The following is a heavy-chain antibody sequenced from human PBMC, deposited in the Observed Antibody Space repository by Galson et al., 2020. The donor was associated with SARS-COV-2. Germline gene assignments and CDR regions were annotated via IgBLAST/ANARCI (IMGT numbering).Heavy chain of an antibody. CDR3: ARDGQLSSGGAFDY. V-gene: IGHV3-33*01. CDR1: GFTFSSHA. J-gene: IGHJ4*02. Sequence: AGSLRLSCAASGFTFSSHAIHWVRQAPGKGLEWVAQIFYDGSDKYYGDSVKGRFTISRDSSKNMVYLQMNNLKVDDTAVYYCARDGQLSSGGAFDYWGQGTLVTVSS. D-gene: IGHD3-22*01. CDR2: IFYDGSDK.